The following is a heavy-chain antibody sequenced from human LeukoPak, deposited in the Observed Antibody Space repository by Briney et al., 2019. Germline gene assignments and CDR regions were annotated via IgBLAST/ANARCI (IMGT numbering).Heavy chain of an antibody. V-gene: IGHV3-15*01. J-gene: IGHJ4*02. Sequence: GGSLRLSCAASGFTFSNAWMSWVRQAPGKGLEWVGRIKSKTDGGTTDYAAPVKGRFTISRDDSKNTLYLQMNSLKTEDTAVYYCTTDQEGTIWDFDYWGQGTLVTVSS. CDR3: TTDQEGTIWDFDY. CDR1: GFTFSNAW. CDR2: IKSKTDGGTT. D-gene: IGHD3-9*01.